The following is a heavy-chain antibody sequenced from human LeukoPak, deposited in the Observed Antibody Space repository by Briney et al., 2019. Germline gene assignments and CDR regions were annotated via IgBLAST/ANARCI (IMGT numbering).Heavy chain of an antibody. CDR2: MYHGGST. CDR3: ASTNDFGDYVGA. V-gene: IGHV4-30-2*01. J-gene: IGHJ5*02. CDR1: VGSVSSGGFS. Sequence: PSETPSLTCAVSVGSVSSGGFSGSWIRRPPGKGLEWIGYMYHGGSTYYNPSLESRVTISVDRSKNQFSLKLTSVTAADTAVYYCASTNDFGDYVGAWGQGTLVTVSS. D-gene: IGHD4-17*01.